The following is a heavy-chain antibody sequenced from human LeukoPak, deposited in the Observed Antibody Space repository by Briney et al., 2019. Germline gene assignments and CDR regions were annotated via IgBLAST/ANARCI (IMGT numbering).Heavy chain of an antibody. CDR3: AKDSYYYDSSGPLGDAFDI. J-gene: IGHJ3*02. V-gene: IGHV3-23*01. CDR2: ISGSGGST. D-gene: IGHD3-22*01. Sequence: GGSLRLSCAASGFTFSSHAMSWVRQAPGKGLEWVSAISGSGGSTYYADSVKGRFTISRDNSKNTLYLQMNSLRAEDTALYYCAKDSYYYDSSGPLGDAFDIWGQGTMVTVSS. CDR1: GFTFSSHA.